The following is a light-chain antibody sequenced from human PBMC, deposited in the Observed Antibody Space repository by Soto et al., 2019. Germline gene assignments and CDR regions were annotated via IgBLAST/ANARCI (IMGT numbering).Light chain of an antibody. J-gene: IGKJ1*01. CDR3: QHYNSYSEA. Sequence: EVVLTQSPATLSLSPGERATLSCRASQNVRTFLDWYQQKPGQAPRLLIYGASNRATGIPARFSGSGSGTEFTLTISSLQPDDFATYYCQHYNSYSEAFGQGTKVELK. CDR2: GAS. CDR1: QNVRTF. V-gene: IGKV3-11*01.